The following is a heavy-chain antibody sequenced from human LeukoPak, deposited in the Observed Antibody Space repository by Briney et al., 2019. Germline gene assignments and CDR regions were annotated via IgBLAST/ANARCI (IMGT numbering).Heavy chain of an antibody. CDR3: TTASDGYNTFDY. CDR1: GFTFSNAW. J-gene: IGHJ4*02. V-gene: IGHV3-15*01. Sequence: GGSLRLSCAASGFTFSNAWMSWVRQAPGKGLEWVGRIKSKTDGGTTDYAAPVKGRFTISRDDSKNTLYLQTNSLKTEDTAVYYCTTASDGYNTFDYWGQGTLVTVSS. D-gene: IGHD5-12*01. CDR2: IKSKTDGGTT.